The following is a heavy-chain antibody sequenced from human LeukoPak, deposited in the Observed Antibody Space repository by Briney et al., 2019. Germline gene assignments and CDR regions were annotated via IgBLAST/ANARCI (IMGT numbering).Heavy chain of an antibody. CDR2: INPNSGGT. J-gene: IGHJ4*02. CDR1: GYTFTGYY. Sequence: GASVKVSCKASGYTFTGYYMHWVRQAPGQGLEWMGWINPNSGGTNYAQKFQGRVTMTRDTSISTAYMELSRLRSDDTAVYYCARSMGGYCSSTSCYGSAEIDYWGQGTLVTVSS. V-gene: IGHV1-2*02. CDR3: ARSMGGYCSSTSCYGSAEIDY. D-gene: IGHD2-2*01.